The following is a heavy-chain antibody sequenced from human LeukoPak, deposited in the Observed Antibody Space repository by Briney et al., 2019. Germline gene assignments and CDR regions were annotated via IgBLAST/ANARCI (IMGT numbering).Heavy chain of an antibody. J-gene: IGHJ6*02. Sequence: PGGSLRLSCAASGFTVSDKSMTWVRQAQGKGLEWVSVIYSGGSTSYTDSVKGRFIISRDNSKNTLYLQMNSLRVEDTAVYYCARYNYESGGYYSPDHYYGMDVWGQGATVIVSS. CDR2: IYSGGST. CDR1: GFTVSDKS. V-gene: IGHV3-66*01. CDR3: ARYNYESGGYYSPDHYYGMDV. D-gene: IGHD3-22*01.